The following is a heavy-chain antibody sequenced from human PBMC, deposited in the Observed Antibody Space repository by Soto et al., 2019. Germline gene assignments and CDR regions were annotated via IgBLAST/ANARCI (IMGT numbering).Heavy chain of an antibody. J-gene: IGHJ6*02. V-gene: IGHV3-7*03. CDR2: IKQDGSEK. CDR1: GFTFSSYW. CDR3: ARAGGIVVVQAAKYYYGMDV. D-gene: IGHD2-2*01. Sequence: GGSLRLSCAASGFTFSSYWMSWVRQAPGKGLERVANIKQDGSEKYYVDSVKGRFTISRDDAKNALYLQMNSLRAEDTAVYYCARAGGIVVVQAAKYYYGMDVWGQGTTVTVSS.